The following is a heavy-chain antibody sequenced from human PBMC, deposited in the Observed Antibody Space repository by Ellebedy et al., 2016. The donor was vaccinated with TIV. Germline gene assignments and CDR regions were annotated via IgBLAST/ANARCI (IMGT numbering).Heavy chain of an antibody. CDR2: ISGSGGST. J-gene: IGHJ4*02. V-gene: IGHV3-23*01. CDR1: GFTFSSYA. D-gene: IGHD5-18*01. Sequence: GESLKISCTASGFTFSSYAMSWVRQAPGKGLEWVSGISGSGGSTYYADSVKGRFTISRDNSKNTLYLQMNSLRAEDTAVYYCVRGIQLWLEPHFDYWGQGTLVTVSS. CDR3: VRGIQLWLEPHFDY.